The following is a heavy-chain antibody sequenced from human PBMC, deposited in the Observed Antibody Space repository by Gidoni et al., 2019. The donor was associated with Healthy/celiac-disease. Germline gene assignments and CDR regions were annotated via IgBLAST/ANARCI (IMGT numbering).Heavy chain of an antibody. V-gene: IGHV3-30*04. CDR3: AREWLFNY. D-gene: IGHD6-19*01. Sequence: QVQLVESGGGVVQPGRSLRLYCAASGFTFSSYAMHWVRQAPGKGLEWVAVISYDGSNKYYADSVKGRFTISRDNSKNTLYLQMNSLRAEDTAVYYCAREWLFNYWGQGTLVTVSS. CDR1: GFTFSSYA. J-gene: IGHJ4*02. CDR2: ISYDGSNK.